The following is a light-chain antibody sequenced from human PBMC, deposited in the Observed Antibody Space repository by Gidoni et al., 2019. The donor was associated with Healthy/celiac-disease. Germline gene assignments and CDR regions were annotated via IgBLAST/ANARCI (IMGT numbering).Light chain of an antibody. CDR1: QGISSY. CDR3: QQLNSYPWT. J-gene: IGKJ1*01. CDR2: AAS. V-gene: IGKV1-9*01. Sequence: DIQLTQSPSFLSASVGDRVTIPCRARQGISSYLAWYQQKPGKAPKLLIYAASTLQSGVPSRFSGSGSGTEFTLTISSLQPEDFATYYCQQLNSYPWTFGQGTKVEIK.